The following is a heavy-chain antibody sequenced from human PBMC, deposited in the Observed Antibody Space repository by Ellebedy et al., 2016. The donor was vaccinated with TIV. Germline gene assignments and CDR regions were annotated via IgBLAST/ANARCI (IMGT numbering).Heavy chain of an antibody. CDR2: INHSGTT. CDR3: ARWGAPDL. J-gene: IGHJ4*02. Sequence: SETLSLXXDVSGGSFTAYYWSWTRQSPDGGLEWIGEINHSGTTNYNPSLQSRVTISILPSQKQFSLKLTSITAADTGVYYCARWGAPDLWGQGTQVSVSS. D-gene: IGHD3-16*01. CDR1: GGSFTAYY. V-gene: IGHV4-34*01.